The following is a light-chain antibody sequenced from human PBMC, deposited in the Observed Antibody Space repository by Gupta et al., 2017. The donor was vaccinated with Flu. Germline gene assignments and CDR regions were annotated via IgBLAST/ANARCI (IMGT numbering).Light chain of an antibody. Sequence: PGTLSLSPGERVTLACRASQSVSSSYLEWYQQNPGQAPRLLIYGASNSAISNPVRCSGGGYETDFTLTSSGREDEDVAVYYEQQHSSSNTFGQGTKVEIK. CDR2: GAS. CDR3: QQHSSSNT. J-gene: IGKJ2*01. CDR1: QSVSSSY. V-gene: IGKV3-20*01.